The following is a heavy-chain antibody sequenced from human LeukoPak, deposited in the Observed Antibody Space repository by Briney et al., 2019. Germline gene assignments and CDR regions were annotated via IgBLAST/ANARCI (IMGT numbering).Heavy chain of an antibody. CDR1: GGSISSSSYY. J-gene: IGHJ4*02. CDR2: IYYSGST. V-gene: IGHV4-61*05. CDR3: ARVGERPEDYFDY. Sequence: SETLSLTCTVSGGSISSSSYYWGWMRQPPGKGLEWIGYIYYSGSTNYNPSLKSRVTISVDTSKNQFSLKLSSVTAADTAVYYCARVGERPEDYFDYWGQGTLVTVSS. D-gene: IGHD5-24*01.